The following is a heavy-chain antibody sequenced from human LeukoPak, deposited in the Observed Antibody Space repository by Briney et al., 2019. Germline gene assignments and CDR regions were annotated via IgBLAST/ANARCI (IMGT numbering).Heavy chain of an antibody. CDR1: GFTFSMSA. V-gene: IGHV3-30-3*01. D-gene: IGHD6-13*01. CDR3: ARGRAGIAAAGFDY. Sequence: LPGGSLRLSCATSGFTFSMSAMHWVRLAPGKGLDWVAVIPFDGGNKFYADSVKGRFSISRDNSKNTLYLQMNSLGLDDTAVYFCARGRAGIAAAGFDYWGQGTLVTVSS. J-gene: IGHJ4*02. CDR2: IPFDGGNK.